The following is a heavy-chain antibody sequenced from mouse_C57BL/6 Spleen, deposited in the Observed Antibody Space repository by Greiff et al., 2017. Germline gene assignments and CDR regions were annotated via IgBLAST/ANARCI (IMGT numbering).Heavy chain of an antibody. J-gene: IGHJ1*03. V-gene: IGHV6-6*01. CDR2: IRNKANNHAT. CDR1: GFTFSDAW. D-gene: IGHD2-4*01. CDR3: TDYDYVSGDFDV. Sequence: EVQVVESGGGLVQPGGSMKLSCAASGFTFSDAWMDWVRQSPEKGLEWVAEIRNKANNHATYYAESVKGRFTISRDDSKSSVYLQMNSLRDTGIYYGTDYDYVSGDFDVWGTGTTVTVSS.